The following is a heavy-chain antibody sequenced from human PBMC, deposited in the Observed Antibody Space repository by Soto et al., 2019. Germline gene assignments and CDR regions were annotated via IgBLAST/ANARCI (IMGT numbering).Heavy chain of an antibody. Sequence: QVQLVQSGAEVKKPGASVKVSCKASGYTFTGYYMHWVRQAPGQGLEWMGWINPNSGGTNYAQKFQGWVTMTRDTSSSTAYMELSRLRSDDTAVYYCARGGSTVTTVSHYYGMDVWGQGTTFTVSS. CDR3: ARGGSTVTTVSHYYGMDV. V-gene: IGHV1-2*04. D-gene: IGHD4-17*01. J-gene: IGHJ6*02. CDR2: INPNSGGT. CDR1: GYTFTGYY.